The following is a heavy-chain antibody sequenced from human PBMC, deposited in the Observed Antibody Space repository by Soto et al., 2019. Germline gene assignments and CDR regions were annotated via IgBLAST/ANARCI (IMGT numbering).Heavy chain of an antibody. V-gene: IGHV3-11*01. Sequence: GGSLRLSCAASGFTFSDYYMSWIRQAPGKGLEWVSYISSSGSTIYYADSVKGRFTISRDNAKNSLYLQMNSLRAEDTAVYYCARGGRDCSSTSCDGFWSCYYDYYYYGMDVWGQGTTVTVSS. CDR1: GFTFSDYY. CDR3: ARGGRDCSSTSCDGFWSCYYDYYYYGMDV. J-gene: IGHJ6*02. CDR2: ISSSGSTI. D-gene: IGHD2-2*01.